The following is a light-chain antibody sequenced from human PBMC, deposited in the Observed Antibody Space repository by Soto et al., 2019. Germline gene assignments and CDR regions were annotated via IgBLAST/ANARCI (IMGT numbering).Light chain of an antibody. Sequence: QSALTQPPSASGSAGQSVTISCTGTSSDVGRYNYISWYQQRPGKAPKLIIYEVSKRPSGVPDRLSGFKYGNTASLTVSGLQAEDEADYYSSSYAGNSRYVFGTGTKVTVL. V-gene: IGLV2-8*01. CDR2: EVS. CDR1: SSDVGRYNY. J-gene: IGLJ1*01. CDR3: SSYAGNSRYV.